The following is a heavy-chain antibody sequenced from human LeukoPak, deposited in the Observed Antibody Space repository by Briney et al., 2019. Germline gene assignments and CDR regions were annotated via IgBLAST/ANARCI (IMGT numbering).Heavy chain of an antibody. D-gene: IGHD3-16*02. Sequence: GGSLRLSCAASGFTFSSYAMHWVRQAPGKGLEYVSAISSNGGSTYYANSVKGRFTISRDNAKNSLYLQMNSLRAEDTAVYYCARESTMITFGGVIVIPAGFDYWGQGTLVTVSS. V-gene: IGHV3-64*01. CDR3: ARESTMITFGGVIVIPAGFDY. CDR2: ISSNGGST. CDR1: GFTFSSYA. J-gene: IGHJ4*02.